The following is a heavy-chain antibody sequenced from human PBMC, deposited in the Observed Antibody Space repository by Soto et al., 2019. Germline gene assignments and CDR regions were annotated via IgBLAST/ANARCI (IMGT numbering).Heavy chain of an antibody. CDR3: ARERGDSVGFDY. J-gene: IGHJ4*02. CDR2: IYYSGNT. D-gene: IGHD2-21*02. V-gene: IGHV4-59*01. Sequence: QVQLQESGPGLVKPSETLSRTCTVSGGSINSYYWSWIRQPPGKGLEWIGYIYYSGNTNYNPSLKSRVTISVDTSKNQFSLKLSSVTAADTAVYYCARERGDSVGFDYWGQGALVTVSS. CDR1: GGSINSYY.